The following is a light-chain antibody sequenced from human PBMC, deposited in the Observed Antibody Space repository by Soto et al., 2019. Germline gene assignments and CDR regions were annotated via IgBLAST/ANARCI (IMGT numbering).Light chain of an antibody. CDR3: CSYAGSPYV. J-gene: IGLJ1*01. Sequence: QSALTQPRSVSGSPGQSVTISCTGTSSDVGGYKYVYWYQQHPGKAPKLMIYDVSERPSGVPDRFSGSKSGNTASLTISGLHAEDEADYYCCSYAGSPYVFGTGTKVNVL. V-gene: IGLV2-11*01. CDR2: DVS. CDR1: SSDVGGYKY.